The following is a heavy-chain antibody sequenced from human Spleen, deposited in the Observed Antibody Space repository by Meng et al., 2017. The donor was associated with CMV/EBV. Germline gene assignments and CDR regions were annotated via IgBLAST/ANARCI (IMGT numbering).Heavy chain of an antibody. CDR3: ARDHQVEMATDAFDI. D-gene: IGHD5-24*01. CDR1: GGSFTGFY. V-gene: IGHV4-34*01. CDR2: INHSEGT. J-gene: IGHJ3*02. Sequence: SETLSLTCTLHGGSFTGFYWSWFRQPPGKGLEWIGEINHSEGTNYNPSLKRRFTISLDKSKNELSLVLTSATAADTAVYYCARDHQVEMATDAFDIWGQGTMVTVSS.